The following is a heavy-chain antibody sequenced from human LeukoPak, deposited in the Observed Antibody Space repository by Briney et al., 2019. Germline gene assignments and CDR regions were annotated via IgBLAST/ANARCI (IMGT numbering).Heavy chain of an antibody. J-gene: IGHJ4*02. D-gene: IGHD3-3*01. CDR1: GGSISSCY. CDR3: ARHVEDFWSGYFDY. Sequence: KSSETLSLTCTVSGGSISSCYWSWIRQPPGKGLEWIGYIYYSGSTNYNPSLKSRVTISVDTSKNQFSLKLSSVTAADTAVYYCARHVEDFWSGYFDYWGQGTLVTVSS. V-gene: IGHV4-59*08. CDR2: IYYSGST.